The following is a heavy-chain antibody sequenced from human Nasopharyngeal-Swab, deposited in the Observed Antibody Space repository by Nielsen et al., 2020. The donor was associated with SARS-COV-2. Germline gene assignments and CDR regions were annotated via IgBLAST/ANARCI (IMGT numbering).Heavy chain of an antibody. Sequence: SGLTLVKPTQTLTLTCTFSGFSLSTSGMRVSWIRQPPGKALEWLARIDWDDDKFYSTSLKTRLTISKDTSKNQVVLTMTNMDPVDTATYYCAREDDYGDYKDAFDIWGQGTMVTVSS. V-gene: IGHV2-70*04. CDR3: AREDDYGDYKDAFDI. CDR1: GFSLSTSGMR. J-gene: IGHJ3*02. D-gene: IGHD4-17*01. CDR2: IDWDDDK.